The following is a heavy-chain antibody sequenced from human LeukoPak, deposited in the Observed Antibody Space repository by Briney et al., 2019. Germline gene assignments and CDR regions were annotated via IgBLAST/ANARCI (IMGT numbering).Heavy chain of an antibody. CDR1: GGSFSNYA. D-gene: IGHD3-16*02. V-gene: IGHV1-69*04. Sequence: GASVTVSCKASGGSFSNYAITWVRQAPGQGLEWMGRIIPILDIANYAQRFQGRVTITADKSTSTAYMEMNSLRAEDTAVYYCAKVAKFGGVIAQFDYWGQGTLVTVSS. J-gene: IGHJ4*02. CDR3: AKVAKFGGVIAQFDY. CDR2: IIPILDIA.